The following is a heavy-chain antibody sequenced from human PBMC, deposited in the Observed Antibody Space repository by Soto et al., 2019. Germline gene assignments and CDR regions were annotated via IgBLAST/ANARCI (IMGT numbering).Heavy chain of an antibody. J-gene: IGHJ5*02. CDR1: GFTFSSYS. CDR3: ARGQGRIAAPGGFDP. CDR2: ISSSSSYI. V-gene: IGHV3-21*01. Sequence: ESGGGLVKPGGSLRLSCAASGFTFSSYSMNWVRQAPGKGLEWVSSISSSSSYIYYADSVKGRFTISRDNAKNSLYLQMNSLRAEDTAVYYCARGQGRIAAPGGFDPWGQGTLVTVSS. D-gene: IGHD6-13*01.